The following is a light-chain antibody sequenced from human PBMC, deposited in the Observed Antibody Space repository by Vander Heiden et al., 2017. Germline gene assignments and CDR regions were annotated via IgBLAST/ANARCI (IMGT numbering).Light chain of an antibody. CDR2: KAS. CDR3: QQYNKT. V-gene: IGKV1-5*03. J-gene: IGKJ1*01. Sequence: DIQMTQSPSTLSASVGDRVTITCRASQSISTWLAWYQQKPGKAPKLLIYKASSLESGVPSRFSGSGSGTEFTLTISSLQPDDFATYYGQQYNKTFGQGTKVEIK. CDR1: QSISTW.